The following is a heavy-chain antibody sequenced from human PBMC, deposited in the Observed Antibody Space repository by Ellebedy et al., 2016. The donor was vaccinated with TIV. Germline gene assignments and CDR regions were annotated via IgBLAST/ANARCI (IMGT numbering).Heavy chain of an antibody. J-gene: IGHJ4*02. CDR3: ARAQLWGRREYYFDY. D-gene: IGHD5-18*01. Sequence: SETLSLXXTVSGGSISSGGYYWGWIRQPPGKGLEWIGSIYYSGSTYYNPSLKSRVTISVDTSKNQFSLKLSSVTAADTAVYYCARAQLWGRREYYFDYWGQGTLVTVSS. CDR1: GGSISSGGYY. CDR2: IYYSGST. V-gene: IGHV4-39*01.